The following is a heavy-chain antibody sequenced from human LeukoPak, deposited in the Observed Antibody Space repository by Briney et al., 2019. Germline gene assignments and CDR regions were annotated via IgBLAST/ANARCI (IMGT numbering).Heavy chain of an antibody. D-gene: IGHD6-13*01. CDR2: IYYNGNT. CDR3: ARGAIPGRMAAAGKSWFDP. Sequence: SETLSLTCSVPGGAISSGSYYWGWIRQPPGKGLEWIGSIYYNGNTHYNPSLKSRVSISVDTSKNQFSLKLSSVTAADTAVYYCARGAIPGRMAAAGKSWFDPWGQGTLVTVSS. V-gene: IGHV4-39*01. J-gene: IGHJ5*02. CDR1: GGAISSGSYY.